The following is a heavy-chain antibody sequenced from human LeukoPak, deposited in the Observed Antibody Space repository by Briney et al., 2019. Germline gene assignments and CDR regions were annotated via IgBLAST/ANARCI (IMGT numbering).Heavy chain of an antibody. CDR3: ARYYCSGTNCPGIDY. J-gene: IGHJ4*02. D-gene: IGHD2-2*01. Sequence: SETLSLTCTVSGYSISSGYYWGWIRQPPGKGLEWIGSIYHSGSTYYNPSLKSRVTISVDTSKNQFSLKLSSVTAADTAVYYCARYYCSGTNCPGIDYWGQGTLVTVSS. V-gene: IGHV4-38-2*02. CDR2: IYHSGST. CDR1: GYSISSGYY.